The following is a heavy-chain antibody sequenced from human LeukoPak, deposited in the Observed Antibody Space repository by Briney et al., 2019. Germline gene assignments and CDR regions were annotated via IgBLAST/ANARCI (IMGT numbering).Heavy chain of an antibody. CDR1: GFTFSTYS. D-gene: IGHD4-23*01. Sequence: GGSLRLSCAASGFTFSTYSMNWVRQAPGKGLEWVSSISSCNNYIYYADSVKGRFTISRDNAKNSLYLQMNSLRAEDTAVYYCARGRWELDYWGQGTLVTVSS. J-gene: IGHJ4*02. CDR3: ARGRWELDY. V-gene: IGHV3-21*06. CDR2: ISSCNNYI.